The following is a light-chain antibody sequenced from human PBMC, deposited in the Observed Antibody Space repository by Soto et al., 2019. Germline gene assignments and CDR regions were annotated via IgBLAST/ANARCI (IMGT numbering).Light chain of an antibody. V-gene: IGKV4-1*01. CDR3: QHYYTNPWT. CDR1: QSVLYNVNNKNH. CDR2: WAS. Sequence: DIVMTQSPDSLAVSLGERATINCKSSQSVLYNVNNKNHLGWYQQKPGQPPKLLIYWASTREFGVPDRFSGSGSGTDFTFTISSLKHLDVAIDYFQHYYTNPWTFGQGTNVEIK. J-gene: IGKJ1*01.